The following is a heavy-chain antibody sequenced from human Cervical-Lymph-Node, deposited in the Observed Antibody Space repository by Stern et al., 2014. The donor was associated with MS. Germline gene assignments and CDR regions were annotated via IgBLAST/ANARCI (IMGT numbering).Heavy chain of an antibody. Sequence: EQLVESGGGLVQPGGSLRLSCAASGFTFSSYDMHWVRQATGKGLEWVSAIGPAGDTYYPGSVKGRFTISRENAKNSLYLQMNSLRAGDTAVYYCARGTHCSGGSCYSSDYFDYWGQGTLVTVSS. CDR3: ARGTHCSGGSCYSSDYFDY. CDR1: GFTFSSYD. D-gene: IGHD2-15*01. J-gene: IGHJ4*02. CDR2: IGPAGDT. V-gene: IGHV3-13*01.